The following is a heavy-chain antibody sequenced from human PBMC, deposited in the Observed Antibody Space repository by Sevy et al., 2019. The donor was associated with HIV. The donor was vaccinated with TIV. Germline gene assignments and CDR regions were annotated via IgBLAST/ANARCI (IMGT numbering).Heavy chain of an antibody. D-gene: IGHD2-8*01. CDR3: ARGRKTTQEWLEELDYYYGMDV. Sequence: GGSLRLSCAASGFTFSTYDMHGVRQAPSKGLEWVAYIRYDGSNKYYGDSVRGRFTISRDNSKSTLYVQLNSLRAEDTAVYYCARGRKTTQEWLEELDYYYGMDVWGQGTSVTVSS. CDR2: IRYDGSNK. J-gene: IGHJ6*02. V-gene: IGHV3-30*02. CDR1: GFTFSTYD.